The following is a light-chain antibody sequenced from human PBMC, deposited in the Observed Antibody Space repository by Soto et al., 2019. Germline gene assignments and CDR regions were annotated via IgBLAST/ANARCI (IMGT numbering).Light chain of an antibody. V-gene: IGKV3-20*01. CDR3: QQYGTAVLVS. J-gene: IGKJ4*01. CDR2: GAS. CDR1: QTVNNNY. Sequence: EIVLTQSPGTLSLSPGERVTLSCRASQTVNNNYVAWYQQKPGQAPRLLISGASSRATGIPDRFRGSGSGTYFTLAISRLEPDDFGMYYCQQYGTAVLVSFGGGTKIEI.